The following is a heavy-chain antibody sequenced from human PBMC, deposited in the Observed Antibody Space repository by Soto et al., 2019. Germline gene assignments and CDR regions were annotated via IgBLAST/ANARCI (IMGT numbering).Heavy chain of an antibody. J-gene: IGHJ6*02. CDR2: IYYSGST. Sequence: PSETLSLTCTVSGGSISSYYWSWIRQPPGKGLEWIGYIYYSGSTNYNPSLKSRVTISVDKSTNQFSLRLTSVTAADTAVYYCTTIEYDDSRRYYNLAVWGQGTTVTVSS. V-gene: IGHV4-59*12. CDR3: TTIEYDDSRRYYNLAV. D-gene: IGHD3-22*01. CDR1: GGSISSYY.